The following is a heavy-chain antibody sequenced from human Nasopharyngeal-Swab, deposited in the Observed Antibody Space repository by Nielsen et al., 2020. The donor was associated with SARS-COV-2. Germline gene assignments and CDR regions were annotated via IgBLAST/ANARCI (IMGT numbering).Heavy chain of an antibody. D-gene: IGHD3-16*02. V-gene: IGHV1-46*01. CDR2: INPSGGST. Sequence: ASVKVSCKASGYTFTSYYMHWVRQAPGQGLEWMGIINPSGGSTSYAQKFQGRVTMTTDTATNTAYMELRSLRSDDTAVYHCARDLFVWGSYRNFDYWGQGTRVTVSS. CDR1: GYTFTSYY. CDR3: ARDLFVWGSYRNFDY. J-gene: IGHJ4*02.